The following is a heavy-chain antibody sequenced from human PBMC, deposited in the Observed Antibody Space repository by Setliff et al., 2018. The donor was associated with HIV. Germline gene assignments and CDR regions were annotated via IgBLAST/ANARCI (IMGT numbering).Heavy chain of an antibody. Sequence: PGGSLRLSCAASGFTFSRYWMHWVRQAPGQGLVWVSGINNDTTTTTYADSVKGRFSISRDNAKNTLYLQMNGLRGEDTAVYYCVMFSSSSGWGQGTQVTVSS. CDR2: INNDTTTT. J-gene: IGHJ4*02. D-gene: IGHD6-6*01. CDR3: VMFSSSSG. V-gene: IGHV3-74*01. CDR1: GFTFSRYW.